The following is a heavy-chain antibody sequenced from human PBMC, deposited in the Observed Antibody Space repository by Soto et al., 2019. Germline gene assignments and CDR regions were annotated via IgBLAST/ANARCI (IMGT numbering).Heavy chain of an antibody. CDR2: VSIGGST. Sequence: GGSLRLSCAAYGFTFSSYAMGWVRQGPGKGLEWVAVVSIGGSTHYADSVRGRFTISRDNSKNTLSLQMNSLTAEDTAVYFCAKRRGAGGHFDYWGQGALVTVSS. D-gene: IGHD2-15*01. CDR3: AKRRGAGGHFDY. CDR1: GFTFSSYA. V-gene: IGHV3-23*01. J-gene: IGHJ4*02.